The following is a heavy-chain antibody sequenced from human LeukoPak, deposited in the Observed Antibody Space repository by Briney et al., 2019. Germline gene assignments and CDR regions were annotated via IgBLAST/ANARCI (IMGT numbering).Heavy chain of an antibody. Sequence: SETLSLTCTVSGGSISSSSYYWGWIRQPPGKGLEWIGSIYYSGSTYYNPSLKSRVTISVDTSKNQLSLKLSSVTAADTAVYSCVRHVARAFDIWGQGTKVTVSS. CDR1: GGSISSSSYY. V-gene: IGHV4-39*01. J-gene: IGHJ3*02. CDR3: VRHVARAFDI. CDR2: IYYSGST.